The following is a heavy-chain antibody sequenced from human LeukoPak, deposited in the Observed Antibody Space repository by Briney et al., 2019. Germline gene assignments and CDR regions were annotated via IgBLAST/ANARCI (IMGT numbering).Heavy chain of an antibody. CDR3: AKDAYYYDSSGYLSY. CDR1: GFTFSSYG. J-gene: IGHJ4*02. V-gene: IGHV3-30*18. Sequence: PGGSLRLSCAASGFTFSSYGMHWVRQAPGKGLEWVAVISYDGSNKYYADSVKGRFTISRDNSKNTLYLQMNSLRAEDTAVYYCAKDAYYYDSSGYLSYWGQGPLVTVST. CDR2: ISYDGSNK. D-gene: IGHD3-22*01.